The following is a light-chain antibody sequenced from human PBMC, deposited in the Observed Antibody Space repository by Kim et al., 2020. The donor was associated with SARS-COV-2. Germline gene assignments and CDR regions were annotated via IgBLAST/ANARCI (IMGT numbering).Light chain of an antibody. J-gene: IGKJ4*01. V-gene: IGKV3-15*01. CDR1: QSVSTK. CDR3: QQYSSWPLT. CDR2: GAS. Sequence: VSPGETVTLSCTASQSVSTKLAWYRRKPGQAPRVLIYGASSRATGVPAMFGGSGSGTEFTLTISSLQSEDFAVYFCQQYSSWPLTFGGGTKVDIK.